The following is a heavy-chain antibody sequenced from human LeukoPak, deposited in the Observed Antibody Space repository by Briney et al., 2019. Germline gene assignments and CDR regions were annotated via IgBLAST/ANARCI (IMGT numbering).Heavy chain of an antibody. J-gene: IGHJ4*02. CDR2: IYPGDSDT. CDR1: GYTFTSYW. CDR3: ARLGDTAMSE. Sequence: ASVKVSCKASGYTFTSYWIGWVRQMPGKGLEWMGIIYPGDSDTRYSPSFQGQVTISADKSISTAYLQWSSLKASDTAMYYCARLGDTAMSEWGQGTLVTVSS. D-gene: IGHD5-18*01. V-gene: IGHV5-51*01.